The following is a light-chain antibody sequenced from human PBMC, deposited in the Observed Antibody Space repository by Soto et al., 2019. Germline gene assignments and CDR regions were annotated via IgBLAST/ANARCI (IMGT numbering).Light chain of an antibody. Sequence: RHTTQSPATLSASVGDRVTITCRASQTVSPWLAWYQQKPGAAPHLLIYKVSNLESGVPSRFSGSGSGADFTLTINGLQPDDFATYYCQQYNRGVTFGPGTKVEIK. V-gene: IGKV1-5*03. J-gene: IGKJ1*01. CDR2: KVS. CDR3: QQYNRGVT. CDR1: QTVSPW.